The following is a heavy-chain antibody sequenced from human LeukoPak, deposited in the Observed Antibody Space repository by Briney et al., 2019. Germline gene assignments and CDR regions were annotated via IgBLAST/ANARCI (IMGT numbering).Heavy chain of an antibody. CDR3: ARDLRFLEWLSYFDY. CDR2: ISAYNGNT. CDR1: GYTFTSYG. Sequence: GASVKVSCKASGYTFTSYGISWVRQAPGQGLEWMVWISAYNGNTNYAQKLQGRVTMTTDTSTSTAYMELRSLRSDDTAVYYCARDLRFLEWLSYFDYWGQGTLVTVSS. J-gene: IGHJ4*02. D-gene: IGHD3-3*01. V-gene: IGHV1-18*01.